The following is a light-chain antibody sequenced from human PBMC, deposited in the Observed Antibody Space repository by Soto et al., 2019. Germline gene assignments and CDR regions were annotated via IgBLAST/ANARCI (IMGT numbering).Light chain of an antibody. V-gene: IGKV3-20*01. CDR1: QSVSSSY. CDR2: GAS. J-gene: IGKJ3*01. Sequence: EIVLTQSPGTLSLSPGERATLSCRASQSVSSSYLAWYQQKPGQAPRLLIDGASSRATGIPAGFSGSGSGTDYTLTISRLEPEDFAVYYCQHYGSSPFTFGPGTKVDIK. CDR3: QHYGSSPFT.